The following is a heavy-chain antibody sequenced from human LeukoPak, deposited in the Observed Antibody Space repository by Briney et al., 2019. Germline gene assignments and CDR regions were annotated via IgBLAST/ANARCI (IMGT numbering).Heavy chain of an antibody. J-gene: IGHJ4*02. Sequence: QPGRSLRLSCAASGFTFSSSGMYWVRQAPGKGLEWVAVISYDGGNEYYADSVKGRFTIFRDNSKNTLFLQMNSLRAEDTAVYYCAKDFDTGPREMTTGLYYIDYWGQGTLVTVSS. CDR3: AKDFDTGPREMTTGLYYIDY. D-gene: IGHD5-24*01. CDR1: GFTFSSSG. CDR2: ISYDGGNE. V-gene: IGHV3-30*18.